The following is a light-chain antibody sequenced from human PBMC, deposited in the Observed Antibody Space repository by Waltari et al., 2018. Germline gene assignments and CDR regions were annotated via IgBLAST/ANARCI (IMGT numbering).Light chain of an antibody. CDR2: GSS. Sequence: DIVLPQSSGTLSLLPGERATLSCRASQSVSRSLAWYQQKPGQAPRLLIYGSSSRATGIPDRFIGSGSGTDFSLTINRLEPEDFAVYYCQHYVRLPATFGQGTKVDIK. J-gene: IGKJ1*01. CDR3: QHYVRLPAT. V-gene: IGKV3-20*01. CDR1: QSVSRS.